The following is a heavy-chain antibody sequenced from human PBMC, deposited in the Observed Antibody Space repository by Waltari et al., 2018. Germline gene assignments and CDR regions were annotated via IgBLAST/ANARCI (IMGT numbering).Heavy chain of an antibody. J-gene: IGHJ5*01. Sequence: EVQLLESGGGLVQPGGSLRVSCSVPGFPFVRFAMHWGRQTPGKGLEWISAITSSSGSIYYGDSVKGRFTISRDNARNSLFLEMNSLRVEDTAIYYCVREGTQGSGFDSWGQGTLVTV. CDR3: VREGTQGSGFDS. CDR2: ITSSSGSI. D-gene: IGHD2-15*01. V-gene: IGHV3-21*02. CDR1: GFPFVRFA.